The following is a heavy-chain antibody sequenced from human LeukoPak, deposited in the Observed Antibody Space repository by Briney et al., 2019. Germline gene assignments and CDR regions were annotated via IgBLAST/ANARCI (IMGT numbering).Heavy chain of an antibody. D-gene: IGHD6-13*01. CDR3: ARPYSSNWYDAFHF. CDR1: GGPITGYY. CDR2: VSYRGST. J-gene: IGHJ3*01. Sequence: RSEILSLTCTVLGGPITGYYWSWIRQPPGKGLGWIGYVSYRGSTNYNPSLRSRATISVDTSKNQFSLKLSSVTAADTAVYYCARPYSSNWYDAFHFWGQGTMVTVSS. V-gene: IGHV4-59*01.